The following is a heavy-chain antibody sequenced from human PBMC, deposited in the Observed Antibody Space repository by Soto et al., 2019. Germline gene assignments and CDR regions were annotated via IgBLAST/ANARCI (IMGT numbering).Heavy chain of an antibody. V-gene: IGHV3-9*01. Sequence: EVQLVESGVGLVQPGRSLRLSCAASGFTFYDDAMHWVRQAPGKGLEWVSGISWNSGSIGYADSVKGRFTISRDNDKNSLYLQMNSLRAEDTALYYCAKDIGGYYLSVFSYWGQGTLVTVSS. J-gene: IGHJ4*02. CDR2: ISWNSGSI. D-gene: IGHD5-12*01. CDR3: AKDIGGYYLSVFSY. CDR1: GFTFYDDA.